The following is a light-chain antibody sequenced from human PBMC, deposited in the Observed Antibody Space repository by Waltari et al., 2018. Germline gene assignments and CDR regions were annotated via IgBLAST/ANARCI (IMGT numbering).Light chain of an antibody. CDR2: GAS. Sequence: ETIMTQSPATLSLSPGERVTLSCRASQSISSNLAWYQQKPGQAPRLLLYGASTRPPGIPARFSGSGSGTEFTLTISSLQSEDFGVYYCQQYDTWPLGTFGQGTKLEIK. CDR3: QQYDTWPLGT. V-gene: IGKV3D-15*01. J-gene: IGKJ2*01. CDR1: QSISSN.